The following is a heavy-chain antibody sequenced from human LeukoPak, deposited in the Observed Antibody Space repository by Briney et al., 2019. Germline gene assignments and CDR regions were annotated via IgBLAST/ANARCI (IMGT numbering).Heavy chain of an antibody. V-gene: IGHV3-23*01. D-gene: IGHD3-22*01. Sequence: GFLRLFCAASGFTFSSHAMSWVRQAPGKGLEWVSAISGSGGSTYYADSVKGRFTISRDNSKNTLYLQMNSLRAEDTAVYYCAKDRCYYESCGYYDCWGQGSLLSVCS. J-gene: IGHJ4*02. CDR2: ISGSGGST. CDR3: AKDRCYYESCGYYDC. CDR1: GFTFSSHA.